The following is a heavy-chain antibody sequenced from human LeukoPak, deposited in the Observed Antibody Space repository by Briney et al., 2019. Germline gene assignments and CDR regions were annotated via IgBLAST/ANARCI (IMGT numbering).Heavy chain of an antibody. J-gene: IGHJ2*01. D-gene: IGHD6-19*01. V-gene: IGHV3-21*01. CDR2: ISRSSDYT. CDR3: VVAGLSYWYFDL. CDR1: GFTFSSYS. Sequence: GGSLRLSCAASGFTFSSYSMNWVRQAPGKGLEWVSSISRSSDYTYYVDSVKGRFTISRDNAKNTLYLQMNSLRAEDTAVYYCVVAGLSYWYFDLWGRGTLVTVSS.